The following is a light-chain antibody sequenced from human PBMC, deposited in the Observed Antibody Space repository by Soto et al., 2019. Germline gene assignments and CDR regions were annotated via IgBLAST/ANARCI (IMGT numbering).Light chain of an antibody. Sequence: EIILTQSPATLSLSPWERATLSCRASQSVSSYLAWYQQKPGQAPRLLIYDASNRATGIPARFSGSGSGTDFTLTISRLEPEDFAVYYCHQYGSSPATFGQGTKVDIK. CDR1: QSVSSY. CDR3: HQYGSSPAT. CDR2: DAS. J-gene: IGKJ1*01. V-gene: IGKV3-20*01.